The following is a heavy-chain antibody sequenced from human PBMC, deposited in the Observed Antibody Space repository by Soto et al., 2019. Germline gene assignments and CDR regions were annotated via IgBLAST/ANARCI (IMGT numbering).Heavy chain of an antibody. CDR2: ISVSSTYA. J-gene: IGHJ4*02. D-gene: IGHD3-10*01. CDR1: GFTFSDYY. V-gene: IGHV3-11*05. Sequence: QVQLLESGGGLVKPGGSLRLSCAASGFTFSDYYMSWIRQAPGKGLECVAYISVSSTYANYADSVEGRFTISRDNAENSLCLQMNSLRADDTAVYDCARGVRYYSSEKPANFDYWRQGARVTVSS. CDR3: ARGVRYYSSEKPANFDY.